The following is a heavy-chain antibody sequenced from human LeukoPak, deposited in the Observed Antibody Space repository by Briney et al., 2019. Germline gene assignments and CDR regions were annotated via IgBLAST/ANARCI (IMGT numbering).Heavy chain of an antibody. J-gene: IGHJ4*02. CDR2: IYPGDSDT. CDR3: ATSIATSGHFDY. D-gene: IGHD6-13*01. Sequence: GESLKISCKGSGYSFPTYWIAWLRQRPGKGLEWMGIIYPGDSDTRYSPSFQGQVTISADKSISTAYLQWSSLKASDTAMYYCATSIATSGHFDYWGQGTLVTVSS. V-gene: IGHV5-51*01. CDR1: GYSFPTYW.